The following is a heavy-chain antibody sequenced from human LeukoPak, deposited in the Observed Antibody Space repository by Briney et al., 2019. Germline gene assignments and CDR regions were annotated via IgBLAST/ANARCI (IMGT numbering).Heavy chain of an antibody. J-gene: IGHJ5*02. CDR1: GGSISSSSYY. CDR3: ARRSWYGYWFDP. CDR2: MSYSGST. V-gene: IGHV4-39*07. D-gene: IGHD6-13*01. Sequence: SETLSLTCTVSGGSISSSSYYWGWIRQPPGKGLEWIGSMSYSGSTSYNPSLKNRVTISVDTPKNQFSLKLSAVNAAARAVYNCARRSWYGYWFDPWGQGTLVTVSS.